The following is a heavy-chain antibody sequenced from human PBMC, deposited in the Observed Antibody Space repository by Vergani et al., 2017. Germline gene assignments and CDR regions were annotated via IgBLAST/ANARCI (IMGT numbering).Heavy chain of an antibody. CDR3: AKDRRRLSSFFDY. J-gene: IGHJ4*02. V-gene: IGHV3-23*01. CDR2: ISGSGGSK. CDR1: GFTFRSYA. D-gene: IGHD4-17*01. Sequence: EVQLLESGGGLVQPGGSLRLSCAASGFTFRSYAMSWVRQAPGKGLEGVSAISGSGGSKYYVDSVKGRFSISRDNSKNSLYLQMNSLRAEDTAVYYCAKDRRRLSSFFDYWGQGTLVTVSS.